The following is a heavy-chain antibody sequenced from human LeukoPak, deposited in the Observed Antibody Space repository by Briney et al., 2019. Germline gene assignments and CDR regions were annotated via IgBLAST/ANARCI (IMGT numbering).Heavy chain of an antibody. CDR1: GGSISSYY. J-gene: IGHJ1*01. CDR3: ASHLRYCSGGSCYAHFQH. CDR2: IYYSGST. Sequence: SETLPLTCTVSGGSISSYYWSWIRQPPGKGLEWIGYIYYSGSTNYNPSLKSRVAISVDTSKNQFSLKLSSVTAADTAVYYCASHLRYCSGGSCYAHFQHWGQGTLVTVSS. V-gene: IGHV4-59*01. D-gene: IGHD2-15*01.